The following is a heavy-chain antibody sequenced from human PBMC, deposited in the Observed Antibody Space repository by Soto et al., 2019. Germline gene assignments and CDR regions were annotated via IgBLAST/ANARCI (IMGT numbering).Heavy chain of an antibody. CDR2: IDPSDSYT. V-gene: IGHV5-10-1*01. CDR1: GYSFTSYW. J-gene: IGHJ6*02. CDR3: ARSTTVTTYSDYGMDV. Sequence: GESLKISCKGSGYSFTSYWISWVRQMPGKGLEWVGRIDPSDSYTNYSPSFQGHVTVSADKSISTAYLQWSSLKASDTAMYYCARSTTVTTYSDYGMDVWGQGTTVTVSS. D-gene: IGHD4-17*01.